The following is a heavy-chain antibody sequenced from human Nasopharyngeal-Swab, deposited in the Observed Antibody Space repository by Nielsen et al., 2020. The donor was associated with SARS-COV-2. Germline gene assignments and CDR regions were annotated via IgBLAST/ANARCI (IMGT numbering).Heavy chain of an antibody. J-gene: IGHJ6*02. V-gene: IGHV3-21*01. Sequence: GESLKISCAASGFTFSYYSMSWVRQAPGKGLEWVSSISGSGSYIYYADSVKGRFTISRDNAKNTLYLQMNSLRAEDTAVYYCARGVVRGVKAYLVLYGMDVWGQGTTVTVSS. CDR1: GFTFSYYS. D-gene: IGHD3-10*01. CDR3: ARGVVRGVKAYLVLYGMDV. CDR2: ISGSGSYI.